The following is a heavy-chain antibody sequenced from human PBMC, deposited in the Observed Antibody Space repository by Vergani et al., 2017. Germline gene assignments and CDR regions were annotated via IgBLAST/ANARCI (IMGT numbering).Heavy chain of an antibody. V-gene: IGHV1-2*02. D-gene: IGHD3-16*01. J-gene: IGHJ4*02. CDR3: ARMQALGPGGYYFDY. CDR2: INPNSGGT. CDR1: GYTFTGYY. Sequence: QVQLVQSGAEVKKPGASVKVSCKASGYTFTGYYMHWVRQAPGQGLEWMGWINPNSGGTNYAQKFQGRVTMTRDTSTSTAYMELSRLRSDDTAVYYCARMQALGPGGYYFDYWGQGTLVTVSS.